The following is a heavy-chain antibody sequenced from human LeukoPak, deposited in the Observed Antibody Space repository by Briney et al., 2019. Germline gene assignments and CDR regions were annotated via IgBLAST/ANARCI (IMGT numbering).Heavy chain of an antibody. CDR1: GFTFSSYA. Sequence: GGSLRLSCAASGFTFSSYAMHWVRQAPGKGLEWVAVISYDGSNKYYADSVKGRFTISRDNSKNTLYLQMNSLRAEDTAVYYCARANSSSFLYYFDYWGQGTLVTVSS. D-gene: IGHD6-13*01. J-gene: IGHJ4*02. CDR2: ISYDGSNK. CDR3: ARANSSSFLYYFDY. V-gene: IGHV3-30-3*01.